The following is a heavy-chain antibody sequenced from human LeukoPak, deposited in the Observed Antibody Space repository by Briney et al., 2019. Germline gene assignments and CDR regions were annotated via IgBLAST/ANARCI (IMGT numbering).Heavy chain of an antibody. CDR1: GGSISSYY. J-gene: IGHJ4*02. CDR2: IHYSGST. Sequence: SETLSLTCTVPGGSISSYYCSWIRQPPGKGLGRIGDIHYSGSTNYNPSLKSRVTISVDTSKNQFSLKLTSVTAADTAVYYCARWGSYSSSSTFGYWGQGTLVTVSS. D-gene: IGHD6-6*01. CDR3: ARWGSYSSSSTFGY. V-gene: IGHV4-59*01.